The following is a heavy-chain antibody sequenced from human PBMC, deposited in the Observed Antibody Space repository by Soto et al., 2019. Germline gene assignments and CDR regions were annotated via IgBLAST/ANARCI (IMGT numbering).Heavy chain of an antibody. CDR2: IYYSGST. V-gene: IGHV4-59*01. CDR1: GGSISSYY. J-gene: IGHJ4*02. D-gene: IGHD3-22*01. Sequence: SETLSLTCTVSGGSISSYYWSWIRQPPGKGLEWIGYIYYSGSTNYNPSLKSRVTISVDTSKNQFSLKLSSVTAADTAVYYCARSQVYYDSSGFDYWGQGTLVTVSS. CDR3: ARSQVYYDSSGFDY.